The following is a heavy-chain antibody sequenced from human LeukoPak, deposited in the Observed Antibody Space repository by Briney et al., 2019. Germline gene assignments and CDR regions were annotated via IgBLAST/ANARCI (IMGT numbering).Heavy chain of an antibody. CDR2: ISTSNGDT. CDR3: ARGSTKYSSGWPYFDY. CDR1: GYTFSNYG. V-gene: IGHV1-18*01. Sequence: ASVKVSCKASGYTFSNYGISWVRQAPGQGLEWKGWISTSNGDTKYAQKSQGRVTMTTYTSTGTVYMELRRLRSDDTAVYFCARGSTKYSSGWPYFDYWGQGTLVTVSS. D-gene: IGHD6-19*01. J-gene: IGHJ4*02.